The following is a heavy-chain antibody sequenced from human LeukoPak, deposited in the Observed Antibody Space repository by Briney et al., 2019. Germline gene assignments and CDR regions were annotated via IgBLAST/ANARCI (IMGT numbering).Heavy chain of an antibody. CDR2: INHSGST. J-gene: IGHJ4*02. Sequence: SETLSLTCAVYGGPFSGYYWSWIRQPPGKGLEWIGEINHSGSTNYNPSLKSRVTISVDTSKNQFSLKLSSVTAADTAVYYCARGGIVATIPDYWGQGTLVTVSS. D-gene: IGHD5-12*01. CDR3: ARGGIVATIPDY. CDR1: GGPFSGYY. V-gene: IGHV4-34*01.